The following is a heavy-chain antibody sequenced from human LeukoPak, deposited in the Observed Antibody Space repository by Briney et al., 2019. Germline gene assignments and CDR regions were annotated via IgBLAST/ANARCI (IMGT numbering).Heavy chain of an antibody. Sequence: GGSLRLSCAASGFTFSSYAMHWVRQAPGKGLEYVSAISSNGGSTYYANSVKGRFTISRDNSKNTLYLQMGSLRAEDMAVYYCARGHYYDSSGYLIWGQGTLVTVSS. J-gene: IGHJ4*02. CDR3: ARGHYYDSSGYLI. CDR1: GFTFSSYA. D-gene: IGHD3-22*01. V-gene: IGHV3-64*01. CDR2: ISSNGGST.